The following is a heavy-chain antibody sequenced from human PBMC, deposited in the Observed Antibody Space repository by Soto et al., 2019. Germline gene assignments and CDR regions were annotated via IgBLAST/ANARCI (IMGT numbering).Heavy chain of an antibody. Sequence: EVQLVESGGGLVQPGGSLRLSCAASGFTFSSYWMSWVRQAPGKGLEWVANIKQDGSEKYYVDSVKGRFTISRDNAKNSLYLQTNSLRAEDTAVYYCGRGHYDFWSGYHHFDYWGQGTLVTVSS. V-gene: IGHV3-7*04. CDR1: GFTFSSYW. CDR3: GRGHYDFWSGYHHFDY. J-gene: IGHJ4*02. D-gene: IGHD3-3*01. CDR2: IKQDGSEK.